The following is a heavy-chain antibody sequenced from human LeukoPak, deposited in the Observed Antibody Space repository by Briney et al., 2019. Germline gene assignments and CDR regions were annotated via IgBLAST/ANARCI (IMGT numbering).Heavy chain of an antibody. D-gene: IGHD1-26*01. J-gene: IGHJ3*02. CDR1: GGSISSSSYY. CDR2: IYYSGST. Sequence: SETLSLTCTVSGGSISSSSYYWGWIRQPPGKGLEWIGSIYYSGSTYYNPSLKSRVTISVDTSKNQFSLKLSSVTAADTAVYYCARGPPGSYADAFDIWGQGTMVTVSS. V-gene: IGHV4-39*07. CDR3: ARGPPGSYADAFDI.